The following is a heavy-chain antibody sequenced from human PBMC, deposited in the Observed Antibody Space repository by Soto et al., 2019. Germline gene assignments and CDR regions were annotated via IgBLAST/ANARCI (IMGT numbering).Heavy chain of an antibody. D-gene: IGHD3-10*01. J-gene: IGHJ6*04. V-gene: IGHV3-74*01. Sequence: VQLVESGGGLVQPGGSLRLSCAASGFTLSGRSMHWVRQAPGKGLVWVSGIDNAGTDSTYADSVKGRFTSSRDNAKNMLYLQMNSLRVEDTAVYYCARGWFGRDVWGKGTTVTVSS. CDR3: ARGWFGRDV. CDR1: GFTLSGRS. CDR2: IDNAGTDS.